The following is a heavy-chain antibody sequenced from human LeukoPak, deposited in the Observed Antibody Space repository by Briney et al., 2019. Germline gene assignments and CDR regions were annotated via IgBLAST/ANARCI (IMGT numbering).Heavy chain of an antibody. CDR1: GGTFSSYA. D-gene: IGHD2-15*01. CDR3: ARDKSRGGSCYVDDY. J-gene: IGHJ4*02. Sequence: SVKVSCKASGGTFSSYAISWVRQAPGHGLEWMGRIIPIFGTANYAQKFQGRVTITTDESTSTAYMELSSLRSEDTAVYYCARDKSRGGSCYVDDYWGQGTLVTVSS. V-gene: IGHV1-69*05. CDR2: IIPIFGTA.